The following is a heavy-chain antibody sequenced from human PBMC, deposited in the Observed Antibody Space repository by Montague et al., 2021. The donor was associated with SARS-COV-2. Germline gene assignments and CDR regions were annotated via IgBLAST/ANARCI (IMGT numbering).Heavy chain of an antibody. D-gene: IGHD6-13*01. V-gene: IGHV6-1*01. Sequence: NDYALSVKSRITINPDTSKNQFSLQLNSVTPEDTAVYYCARSVGASSSSWPLPPHFDYWGQGTRVTVSS. J-gene: IGHJ4*02. CDR3: ARSVGASSSSWPLPPHFDY. CDR2: N.